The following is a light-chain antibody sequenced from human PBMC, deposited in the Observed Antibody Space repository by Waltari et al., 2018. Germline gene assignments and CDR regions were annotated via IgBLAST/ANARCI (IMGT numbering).Light chain of an antibody. CDR3: QQYNDWPRT. CDR1: QSVSTN. Sequence: EIVMTQSPAILSASPGERATLSCRASQSVSTNLAWYHQKPGQAPRLLIYGASTRATGIPDRFSGRGSGTEFTLTISSLQSEDFVVYSCQQYNDWPRTFGQGTKVEIK. V-gene: IGKV3-15*01. J-gene: IGKJ1*01. CDR2: GAS.